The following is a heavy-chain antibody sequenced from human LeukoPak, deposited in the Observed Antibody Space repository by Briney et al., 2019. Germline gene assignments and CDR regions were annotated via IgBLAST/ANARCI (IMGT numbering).Heavy chain of an antibody. D-gene: IGHD6-25*01. V-gene: IGHV3-48*03. J-gene: IGHJ5*02. Sequence: GGSLRLSCTGSGFIFSNYEMNWVRQAPGKGLEWLSYISSSGDKIFQADFVKGRFSISRDNGKNSLYLQMNSVKIEDTAVYCCVRDGFRSGTPEGGWFDPWGQGTLVTVFS. CDR3: VRDGFRSGTPEGGWFDP. CDR1: GFIFSNYE. CDR2: ISSSGDKI.